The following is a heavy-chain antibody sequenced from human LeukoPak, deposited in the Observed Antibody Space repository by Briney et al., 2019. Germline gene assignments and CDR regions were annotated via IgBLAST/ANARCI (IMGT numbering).Heavy chain of an antibody. V-gene: IGHV3-21*01. D-gene: IGHD3-10*01. CDR2: ISSGSDYI. CDR1: GFTFSSDN. CDR3: ARGSYTITPCYIRAQFFQY. J-gene: IGHJ1*01. Sequence: GGSLRLSCEASGFTFSSDNMNWVRQAPGKGLEWVSSISSGSDYIYYADSVKGRFTISRDNARNSLNLQMNSLRVEDTAVYYCARGSYTITPCYIRAQFFQYWGQGTLVTVSS.